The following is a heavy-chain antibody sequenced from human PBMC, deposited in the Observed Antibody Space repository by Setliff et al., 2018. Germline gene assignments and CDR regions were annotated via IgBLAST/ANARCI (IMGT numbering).Heavy chain of an antibody. CDR1: GYSFTIYG. CDR3: VREGLSFRPGCCPNWLDP. J-gene: IGHJ5*02. CDR2: ISAYNGGT. Sequence: ASVKVSCKASGYSFTIYGISWVRQAPGQGLEWMGWISAYNGGTNYAQKFQGRVTLTRDTSITTVYMELSTLTSDDTAVYYCVREGLSFRPGCCPNWLDPWGQGTLVTVSS. V-gene: IGHV1-18*01. D-gene: IGHD3-22*01.